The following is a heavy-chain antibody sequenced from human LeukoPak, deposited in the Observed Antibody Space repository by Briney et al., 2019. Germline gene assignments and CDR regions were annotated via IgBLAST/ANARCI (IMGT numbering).Heavy chain of an antibody. J-gene: IGHJ5*01. V-gene: IGHV3-21*04. CDR2: ISSSSSYI. CDR1: GFTFSSYS. Sequence: GGSLSLSCAASGFTFSSYSMIWVRQAPGKGLEWVSSISSSSSYIYYADSVRGRFTISRDNTKNSLYLQMNSLKVEDTAIYYCARDNWIDCWGQGTLVTVSS. CDR3: ARDNWIDC.